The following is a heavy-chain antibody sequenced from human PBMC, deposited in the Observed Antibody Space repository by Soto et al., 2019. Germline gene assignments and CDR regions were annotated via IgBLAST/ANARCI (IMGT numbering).Heavy chain of an antibody. Sequence: EVQLVESGGGLVQPGGSLRLSCAASGFTFSSYWMSWVRQAPGKGLEWVANIKQDGSEKYYVDSVKGRFTISRDNAKSSLYLQMNSLRAEDTAVYYCAREGSYCISTSCYPHDVWGQGTTVTVSS. V-gene: IGHV3-7*01. D-gene: IGHD2-2*01. CDR3: AREGSYCISTSCYPHDV. J-gene: IGHJ6*02. CDR1: GFTFSSYW. CDR2: IKQDGSEK.